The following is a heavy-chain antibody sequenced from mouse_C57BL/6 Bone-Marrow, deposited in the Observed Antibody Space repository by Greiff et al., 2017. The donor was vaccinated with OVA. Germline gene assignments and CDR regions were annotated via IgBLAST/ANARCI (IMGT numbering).Heavy chain of an antibody. V-gene: IGHV1-52*01. J-gene: IGHJ1*03. CDR3: AGVWDRGHGYFDV. Sequence: QVQLQQPGAELVRPGSSVKLSCKASGYTFTSYWMHWVKQRPIQGLEWIGNIDPSDSETHYNQKFKDKATLTVDKSSSTAYMQLSSLTSEDSAVYYCAGVWDRGHGYFDVWGTGTTVTVSS. CDR1: GYTFTSYW. CDR2: IDPSDSET. D-gene: IGHD4-1*01.